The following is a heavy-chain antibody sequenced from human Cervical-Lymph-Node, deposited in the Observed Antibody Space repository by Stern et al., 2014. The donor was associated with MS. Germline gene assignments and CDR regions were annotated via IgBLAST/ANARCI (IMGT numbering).Heavy chain of an antibody. D-gene: IGHD3-10*01. CDR3: ARILYDGAYRGDY. CDR2: IFSNDER. CDR1: GFSLSNGRMG. Sequence: QVTLRESGPVLVKPTETLMLTCTVSGFSLSNGRMGVSWIRQPPGKALEWLALIFSNDERSYSTSLKSRLTISKDTSRSQVVLTMTNMDPVDTATFFCARILYDGAYRGDYWGQGILVTVSS. V-gene: IGHV2-26*01. J-gene: IGHJ4*02.